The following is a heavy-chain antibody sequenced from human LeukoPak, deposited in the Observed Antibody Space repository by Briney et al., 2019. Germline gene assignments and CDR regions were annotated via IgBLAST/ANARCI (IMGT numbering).Heavy chain of an antibody. CDR1: GFTFSSYS. Sequence: GGSLRLSCAASGFTFSSYSMNWVRQAPGKGLEWVSYISSSSSYIYYADSVKGRITISRDNAKNSLYLQMNSLRAEDTAVYYCARDLSSEAIAACSRLDYWGQGTLVTVSS. D-gene: IGHD6-6*01. J-gene: IGHJ4*02. CDR3: ARDLSSEAIAACSRLDY. V-gene: IGHV3-21*01. CDR2: ISSSSSYI.